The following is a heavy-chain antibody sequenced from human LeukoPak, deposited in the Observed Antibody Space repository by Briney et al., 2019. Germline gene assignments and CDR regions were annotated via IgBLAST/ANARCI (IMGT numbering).Heavy chain of an antibody. CDR1: GYSISSGYY. V-gene: IGHV4-38-2*02. CDR2: IYHSGST. CDR3: ARDQPGGPFDY. J-gene: IGHJ4*02. D-gene: IGHD6-25*01. Sequence: SETLSLTCTVSGYSISSGYYWGWIRQPPGKGLEWIGSIYHSGSTYYNPSLKSRVTISVDTSKNQFSLKLSSVTAADTAVYYCARDQPGGPFDYWGQGTLVTVSS.